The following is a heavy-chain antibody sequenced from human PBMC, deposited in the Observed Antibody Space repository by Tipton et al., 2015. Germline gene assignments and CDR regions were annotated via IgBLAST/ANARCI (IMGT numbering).Heavy chain of an antibody. D-gene: IGHD5-18*01. J-gene: IGHJ6*02. Sequence: TLSLTCNVSGGSIRSFYWSWIRQLPGKGLEWIGNIYYTGSTYYNPSLRSRVAMSLDTSKNQFSLKLSSVTAADTAVYYCARDTKPRGLQLWYGMDVWGQGTTVTVSS. CDR3: ARDTKPRGLQLWYGMDV. CDR1: GGSIRSFY. CDR2: IYYTGST. V-gene: IGHV4-59*04.